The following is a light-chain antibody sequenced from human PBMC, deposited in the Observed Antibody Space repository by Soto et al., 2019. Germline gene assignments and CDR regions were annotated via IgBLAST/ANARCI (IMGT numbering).Light chain of an antibody. V-gene: IGKV3-15*01. CDR3: QQYNNWPFT. CDR2: GAS. J-gene: IGKJ3*01. Sequence: EIVMTQSPATLSVSPGERATLSCRASQSISSNLAWYQQKPGQAPRLLIYGASTRATGIPATFSGSGSGTGFTLTISRLQSEDFAVYYCQQYNNWPFTFGPGTKVDIK. CDR1: QSISSN.